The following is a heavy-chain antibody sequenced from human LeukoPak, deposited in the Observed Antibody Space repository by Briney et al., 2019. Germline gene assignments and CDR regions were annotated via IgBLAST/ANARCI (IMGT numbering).Heavy chain of an antibody. CDR3: ARGSGWYSSKNWFDP. J-gene: IGHJ5*02. D-gene: IGHD6-19*01. CDR1: GGSISSYY. Sequence: SETLSLTCTVSGGSISSYYWSWIRQPPGKGLEWIGYIYYSGSTNYNPSLKSRVTISVDTSKNQFSLKLSSVTAADTAVYYCARGSGWYSSKNWFDPWGQGTLVTVSS. V-gene: IGHV4-59*01. CDR2: IYYSGST.